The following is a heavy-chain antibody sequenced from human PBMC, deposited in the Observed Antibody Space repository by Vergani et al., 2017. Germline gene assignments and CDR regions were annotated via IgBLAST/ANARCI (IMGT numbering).Heavy chain of an antibody. Sequence: EVQLVESGGGLVQPGGSLRLSCAASGFTVSSNYMSWVRQAPGKGLEWVSAISGSGGSTYYADSVKGRFTISRDNSKNTLYLQMNSLRAEDTAVDYCAKDDMMAAAGEFDYWGQGTLVTVSS. CDR3: AKDDMMAAAGEFDY. D-gene: IGHD6-13*01. J-gene: IGHJ4*02. V-gene: IGHV3-23*04. CDR2: ISGSGGST. CDR1: GFTVSSNY.